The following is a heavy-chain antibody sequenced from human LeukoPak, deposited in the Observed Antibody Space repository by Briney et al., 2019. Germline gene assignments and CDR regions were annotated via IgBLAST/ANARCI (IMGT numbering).Heavy chain of an antibody. V-gene: IGHV4-39*01. CDR1: GGSISSGSYY. CDR2: IYYSGST. D-gene: IGHD3-10*01. CDR3: ARQYPRFGDPDRYYYYMDV. Sequence: SETLSLTCTVSGGSISSGSYYWGWIRQPPGKGLEWIGCIYYSGSTYYNPSLKSRVTISVDTSKNQFSLKVSSVTAADTAVYYCARQYPRFGDPDRYYYYMDVWGKGTTVTVSS. J-gene: IGHJ6*03.